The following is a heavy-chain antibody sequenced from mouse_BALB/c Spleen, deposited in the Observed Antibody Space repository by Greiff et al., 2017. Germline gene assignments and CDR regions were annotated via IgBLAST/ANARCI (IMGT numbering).Heavy chain of an antibody. CDR1: GFTFSSFG. J-gene: IGHJ4*01. Sequence: EVQLVESGGGLVQPGGSRKLSCAASGFTFSSFGMHWVRQAPEKGLEWVAYISSGSSTIYYADTVKGRFTISRDNPKNTLFLQMTSLRSEDTAMYYCSRDYYGRTMDYWGQGTSVTVSS. CDR2: ISSGSSTI. D-gene: IGHD1-1*01. CDR3: SRDYYGRTMDY. V-gene: IGHV5-17*02.